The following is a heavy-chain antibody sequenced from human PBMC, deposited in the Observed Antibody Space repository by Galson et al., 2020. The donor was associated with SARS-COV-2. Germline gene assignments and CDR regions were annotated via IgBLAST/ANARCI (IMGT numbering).Heavy chain of an antibody. J-gene: IGHJ2*01. V-gene: IGHV3-23*01. CDR3: AKSNWGSWSGRYFDL. CDR1: GFTFSSYG. Sequence: GESLKISCEASGFTFSSYGMSWVRQAPGKGLEWVSVISGSGGTTYYADSVKGRFTISRDNSKNTLYLQMNSLRAEDTAVYYCAKSNWGSWSGRYFDLWGRGTLVAVSS. D-gene: IGHD7-27*01. CDR2: ISGSGGTT.